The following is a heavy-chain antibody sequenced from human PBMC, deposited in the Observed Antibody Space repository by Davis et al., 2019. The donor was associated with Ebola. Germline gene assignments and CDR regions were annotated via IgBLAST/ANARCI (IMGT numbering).Heavy chain of an antibody. D-gene: IGHD1-26*01. CDR1: GYTFKNSA. J-gene: IGHJ3*02. CDR2: ISAYNGNT. Sequence: ASVKVSCKASGYTFKNSAVTWVRQAPGQGLEWVGWISAYNGNTAYAQILQGRVTMTTDTSTGTAYMELRSLRSDDTAVYFCARTSIVGTTTTASDIWGQGTMVTVSS. CDR3: ARTSIVGTTTTASDI. V-gene: IGHV1-18*01.